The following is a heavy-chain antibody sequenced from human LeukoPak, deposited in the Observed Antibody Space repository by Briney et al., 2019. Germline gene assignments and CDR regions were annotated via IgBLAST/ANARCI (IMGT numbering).Heavy chain of an antibody. CDR2: ISSSSSYI. V-gene: IGHV3-21*01. CDR1: GFTFSSYS. CDR3: ARLPHCGTTNCYGGGYYLDY. D-gene: IGHD2-2*01. J-gene: IGHJ4*02. Sequence: GGSLRLSCAASGFTFSSYSMNWVRQAPGKGLEWVSSISSSSSYIYYADSVKGRFTISRDNAKNSLYLQMNSLRAEDTAVYYCARLPHCGTTNCYGGGYYLDYWGQGTLVTVSS.